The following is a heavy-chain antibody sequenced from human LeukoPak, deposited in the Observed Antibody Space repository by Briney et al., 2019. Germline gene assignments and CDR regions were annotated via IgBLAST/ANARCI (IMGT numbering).Heavy chain of an antibody. J-gene: IGHJ4*02. CDR2: ISGSGGST. D-gene: IGHD3-9*01. V-gene: IGHV3-23*01. CDR1: GFTFSSYA. Sequence: GGSLRLSCAASGFTFSSYAMSWVRQAPGKGLEWVSAISGSGGSTYYADSVKGRFTISRDNSKNTLYLQMNSLRAEDTAVYYCAKTPAPRFYDILTGYYRGYYFDYWGQGTLVTVSS. CDR3: AKTPAPRFYDILTGYYRGYYFDY.